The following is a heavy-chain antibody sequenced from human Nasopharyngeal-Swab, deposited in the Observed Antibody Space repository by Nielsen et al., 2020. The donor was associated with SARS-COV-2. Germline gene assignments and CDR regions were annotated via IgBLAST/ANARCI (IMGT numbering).Heavy chain of an antibody. J-gene: IGHJ2*01. Sequence: GESLKISCAASGFTFSDYYMSWIRQAPGKGLEWVSYISSSGSTIYYADSVKGRFTISRDNAKNSLYLQMNSLRAEDTAVYYCARDRYSYGHYIYWYFDLWGRGTPVTVSS. V-gene: IGHV3-11*01. CDR1: GFTFSDYY. CDR2: ISSSGSTI. CDR3: ARDRYSYGHYIYWYFDL. D-gene: IGHD5-18*01.